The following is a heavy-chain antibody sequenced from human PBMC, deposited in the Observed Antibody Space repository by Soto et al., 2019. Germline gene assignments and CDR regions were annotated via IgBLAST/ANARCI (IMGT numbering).Heavy chain of an antibody. CDR3: ARQRDGREWDF. V-gene: IGHV3-21*01. D-gene: IGHD3-3*01. CDR2: ISSTSIYI. CDR1: ELSFSDNS. Sequence: EVQLVESGGGLVKPGGTLRLSCVASELSFSDNSRKWVRQAPGKGLEWITSISSTSIYIFYADSVKGRFTISRDNAQNSLYLQMSSLRAADTGVYFWARQRDGREWDFWGQGTLVTVSS. J-gene: IGHJ4*02.